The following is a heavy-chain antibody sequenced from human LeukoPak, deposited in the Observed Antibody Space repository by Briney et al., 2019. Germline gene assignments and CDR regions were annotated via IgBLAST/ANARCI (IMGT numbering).Heavy chain of an antibody. Sequence: PSETLSLTCAVYGGSFSGYYWSWIRQPPGKGLEWIGEINHSGSTNYNPSLTSRVTISVDTSKNQFSLQLSFVTAADTAVYYCARGGGDLGWFDPWGQGTLVTVSS. J-gene: IGHJ5*02. CDR2: INHSGST. D-gene: IGHD3-16*01. CDR1: GGSFSGYY. V-gene: IGHV4-34*01. CDR3: ARGGGDLGWFDP.